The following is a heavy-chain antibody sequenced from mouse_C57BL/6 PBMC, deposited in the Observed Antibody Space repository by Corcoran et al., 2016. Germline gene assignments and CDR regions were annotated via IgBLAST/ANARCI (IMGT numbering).Heavy chain of an antibody. J-gene: IGHJ1*03. CDR1: GYSFTSYY. CDR3: ASTNYYGSSYWYFDV. V-gene: IGHV1-66*01. Sequence: QVQLQQSGPELVKPGASVKISCKASGYSFTSYYIHWVKQRPGQGLEWIGWIYPGSGNTKYNEKFKGKATLTADTSSSTAYMQLSSLTSEDSAVYYCASTNYYGSSYWYFDVWGTGTTVTVSS. CDR2: IYPGSGNT. D-gene: IGHD1-1*01.